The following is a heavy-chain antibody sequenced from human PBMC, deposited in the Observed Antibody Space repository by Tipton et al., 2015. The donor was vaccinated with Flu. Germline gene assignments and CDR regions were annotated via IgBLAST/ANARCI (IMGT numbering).Heavy chain of an antibody. CDR1: GSTFSTYD. J-gene: IGHJ6*02. CDR2: IGSAGDT. V-gene: IGHV3-13*01. D-gene: IGHD6-13*01. Sequence: GSLRLSCAASGSTFSTYDIHWVRQVTGKGLEWVSAIGSAGDTYYSDSVKGRFTISRDNVKNSLYLQMNSLRVGDTAVYYCARGPLPDSNWYNGMDVWGQGTTVTVSS. CDR3: ARGPLPDSNWYNGMDV.